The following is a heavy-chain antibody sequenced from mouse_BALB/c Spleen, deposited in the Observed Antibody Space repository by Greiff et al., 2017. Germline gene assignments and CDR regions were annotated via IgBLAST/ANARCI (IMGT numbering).Heavy chain of an antibody. CDR3: ARSLYYRKPFDY. Sequence: VQLQQPGAELVKPGASVKLSCKASGYTFTSYWMHWVKQRPGQGLEWIGEIDPSDSYTNYNQKFKGKATLTVDKSSSTAYMQLSSLTSEDSAVYYCARSLYYRKPFDYWGQGTTLTVSS. CDR1: GYTFTSYW. J-gene: IGHJ2*01. CDR2: IDPSDSYT. D-gene: IGHD2-14*01. V-gene: IGHV1-69*02.